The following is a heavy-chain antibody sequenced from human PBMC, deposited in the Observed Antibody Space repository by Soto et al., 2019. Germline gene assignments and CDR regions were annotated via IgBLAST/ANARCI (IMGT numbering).Heavy chain of an antibody. V-gene: IGHV3-23*01. CDR1: GFTFSSYA. CDR3: AKRSSSSTFDY. Sequence: EVQLLESGGGLVQPGESLRLSCAASGFTFSSYAMSWVRQAPGKGLEWVSVISGSDDRTYYADSVKGRFTISRDNSKNTLYLQMNSLRAEDTAVYYCAKRSSSSTFDYWAQGTMVTVSS. D-gene: IGHD6-6*01. J-gene: IGHJ4*02. CDR2: ISGSDDRT.